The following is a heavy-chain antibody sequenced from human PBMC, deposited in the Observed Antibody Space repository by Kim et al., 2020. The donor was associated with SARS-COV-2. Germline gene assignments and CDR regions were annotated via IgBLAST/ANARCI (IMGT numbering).Heavy chain of an antibody. CDR1: GGSFSSYH. D-gene: IGHD6-19*01. CDR3: ARQVPGADRRFDY. Sequence: SETLSLICTVSGGSFSSYHWSWIRQSAGKGLEWIGRIHASGRTNYNPSLKSRLTMSVDTSKHQMSLKLSSVTAADTAMYYCARQVPGADRRFDYWGQGILATVSA. V-gene: IGHV4-4*07. J-gene: IGHJ4*02. CDR2: IHASGRT.